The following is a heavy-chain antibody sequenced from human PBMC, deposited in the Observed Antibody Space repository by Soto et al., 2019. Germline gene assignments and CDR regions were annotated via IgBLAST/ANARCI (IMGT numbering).Heavy chain of an antibody. CDR1: GGSFSGYY. D-gene: IGHD2-2*01. CDR3: ARIKSYCSSTSCSKNWFDP. CDR2: INHSGST. Sequence: NPSETLSLTCAVYGGSFSGYYWSWIRQPPGKGLEWIGEINHSGSTNYNPSLKSRVTISVDTSKNQFSLKLSSVTAADTAVYYCARIKSYCSSTSCSKNWFDPWGQGTLVTVSS. J-gene: IGHJ5*02. V-gene: IGHV4-34*01.